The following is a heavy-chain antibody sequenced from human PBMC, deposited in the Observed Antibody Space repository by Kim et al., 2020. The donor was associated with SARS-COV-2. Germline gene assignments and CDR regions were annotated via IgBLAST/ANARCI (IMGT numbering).Heavy chain of an antibody. Sequence: GSLRLSCAVYGGSFSGYYWSWIRQPPGKGLEWIGEINHSGSTNYNPSLKSRVTISVDTSKNQFSLKLSSVTAADTAVYYCARGGYYYGSGSCFDYWGQGTLVTVSS. CDR1: GGSFSGYY. CDR2: INHSGST. J-gene: IGHJ4*02. CDR3: ARGGYYYGSGSCFDY. V-gene: IGHV4-34*01. D-gene: IGHD3-10*01.